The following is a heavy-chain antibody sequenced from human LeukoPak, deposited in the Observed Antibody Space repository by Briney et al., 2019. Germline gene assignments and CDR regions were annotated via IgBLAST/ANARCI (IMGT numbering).Heavy chain of an antibody. CDR3: ATEAKRRTHCSSTSCYHYYYYGMDV. Sequence: GASVKVSCKVSGYTLTELSMHWVRQAPGKGLEWMGGFDPEDGETIYAQKFQGRVTMTEDTSTDTAYMELSSLRSEDTAVYYCATEAKRRTHCSSTSCYHYYYYGMDVWGQGTTVTVSS. V-gene: IGHV1-24*01. CDR2: FDPEDGET. CDR1: GYTLTELS. D-gene: IGHD2-2*01. J-gene: IGHJ6*02.